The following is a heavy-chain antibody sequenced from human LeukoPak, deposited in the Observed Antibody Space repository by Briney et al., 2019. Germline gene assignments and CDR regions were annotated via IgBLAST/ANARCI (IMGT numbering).Heavy chain of an antibody. J-gene: IGHJ3*02. Sequence: PSETLSLTCTVSGGSISSYYWSWLRQPPGKGLEWIGYIYYSGSTNYNPSLKSRVTISVDTPKNQFSLKLSSVTAADTAVYYCARDLYGDSRYPNAFDIWGQGTMVTVSS. CDR3: ARDLYGDSRYPNAFDI. D-gene: IGHD6-13*01. CDR2: IYYSGST. V-gene: IGHV4-59*01. CDR1: GGSISSYY.